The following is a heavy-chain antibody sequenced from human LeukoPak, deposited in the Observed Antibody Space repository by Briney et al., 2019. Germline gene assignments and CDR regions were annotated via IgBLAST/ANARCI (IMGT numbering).Heavy chain of an antibody. V-gene: IGHV3-15*01. CDR1: GFTFSNAW. J-gene: IGHJ4*02. Sequence: GVSLRLSCAASGFTFSNAWMSWVRQAPGKGLEWVGRIKSKTDGGTTDYAAPVKGRFTISRDDSKNTLYLQMNSLKTEDTAVYYCTTGYSSSWIDYWGQGTLVTVSS. D-gene: IGHD6-13*01. CDR2: IKSKTDGGTT. CDR3: TTGYSSSWIDY.